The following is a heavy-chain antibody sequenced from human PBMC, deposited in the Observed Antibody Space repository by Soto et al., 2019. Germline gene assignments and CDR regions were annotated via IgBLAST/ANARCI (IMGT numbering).Heavy chain of an antibody. CDR2: IYYSGST. D-gene: IGHD3-3*01. V-gene: IGHV4-30-4*01. J-gene: IGHJ4*02. CDR3: ARGHDVFWSGLVLPPDY. Sequence: SETLSLTCTVSGGSISSGDYYWSWIRQPPGKGLEWIGYIYYSGSTYYNPSLKSRVTISVDTSKNQFSLKLSSVTAADTAVYYCARGHDVFWSGLVLPPDYWGQGTLVTVSS. CDR1: GGSISSGDYY.